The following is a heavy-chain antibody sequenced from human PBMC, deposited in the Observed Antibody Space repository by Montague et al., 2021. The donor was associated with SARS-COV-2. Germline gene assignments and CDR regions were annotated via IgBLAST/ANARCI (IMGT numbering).Heavy chain of an antibody. CDR2: IYHTGST. Sequence: SETLSLTCVVSGDSISTDNWWTWVRLPPGKGLEWVVGIYHTGSTKYKPSLKSRGAISVDTSKNQFSLRLTSVTAADTAFYYCVRHPRYGGLNGPPDFWDQGALVTVSS. J-gene: IGHJ4*02. CDR1: GDSISTDNW. V-gene: IGHV4-4*02. CDR3: VRHPRYGGLNGPPDF. D-gene: IGHD3-9*01.